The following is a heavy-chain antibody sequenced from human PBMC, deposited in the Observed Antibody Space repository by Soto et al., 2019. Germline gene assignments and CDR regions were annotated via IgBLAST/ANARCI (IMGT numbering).Heavy chain of an antibody. CDR3: AKTHTRPNWFDP. CDR2: ISGSGGST. V-gene: IGHV3-23*01. J-gene: IGHJ5*02. D-gene: IGHD3-3*01. CDR1: GFTFSSYA. Sequence: EVQLLESGGGLVQPGGSLGLSCAASGFTFSSYAMSWVRQAPGKGLEWVSAISGSGGSTYYADSVKGRFTISRDNSKNTLYLQMNSLRAEDTAVYYCAKTHTRPNWFDPWGQGTLVTVSS.